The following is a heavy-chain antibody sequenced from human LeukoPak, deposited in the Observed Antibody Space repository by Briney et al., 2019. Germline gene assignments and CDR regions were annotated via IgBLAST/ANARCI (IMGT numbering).Heavy chain of an antibody. CDR1: GGSISSYY. J-gene: IGHJ4*02. CDR3: ARDKKGTSCYDY. CDR2: IYTSGST. V-gene: IGHV4-59*01. D-gene: IGHD2-2*01. Sequence: SETLSLTCTVSGGSISSYYWSWIRQPPGKGLEWIGYIYTSGSTNYNPSLKSRVTISLDTSKNQFSLKLSSVTAADTAVYYCARDKKGTSCYDYWGQGTLLTVSS.